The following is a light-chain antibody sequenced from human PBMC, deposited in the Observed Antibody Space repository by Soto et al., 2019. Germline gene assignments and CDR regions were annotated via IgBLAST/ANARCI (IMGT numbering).Light chain of an antibody. CDR2: DVS. J-gene: IGLJ1*01. V-gene: IGLV2-14*01. Sequence: QSALTQPASVSGSPGQSIAISCTGTSSDVGGYNYVSWYQQHPGKAPKLMIYDVSNRPSGVSNRFSGSKSGNTASLTIPGLQAEDEADYYCSSYTSSSIYVFGTGTKVTVL. CDR3: SSYTSSSIYV. CDR1: SSDVGGYNY.